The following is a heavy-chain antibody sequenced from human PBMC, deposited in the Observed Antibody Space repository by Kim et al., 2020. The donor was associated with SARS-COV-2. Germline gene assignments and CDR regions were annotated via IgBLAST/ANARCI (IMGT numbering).Heavy chain of an antibody. CDR1: GGSFSGYY. V-gene: IGHV4-34*01. CDR2: INHSGST. J-gene: IGHJ5*02. Sequence: SETLSLTCAVYGGSFSGYYWSWIRQPPGKGLEWIGEINHSGSTNYNPSLKSRVTISVDTSKNQFSLKLSSVTAADTAVYYCARGLGDGSAAAAPRWFDPWGQGTLVTVSS. D-gene: IGHD6-13*01. CDR3: ARGLGDGSAAAAPRWFDP.